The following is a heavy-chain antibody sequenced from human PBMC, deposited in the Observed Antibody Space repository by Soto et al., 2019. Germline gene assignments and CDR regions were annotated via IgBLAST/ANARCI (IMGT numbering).Heavy chain of an antibody. D-gene: IGHD6-19*01. Sequence: QVRLVESGGGVVQAGRSLRLSCEASGFTFRDYGMNWVRQAPGKGLEWVGVILYDGSESYYADSVKGRFSFSRDNSNNIMYLQMNSRKTEDTAVYYCVKGGPEAGRDFDYWGQGTLVTVSS. CDR1: GFTFRDYG. CDR3: VKGGPEAGRDFDY. V-gene: IGHV3-30*18. J-gene: IGHJ4*02. CDR2: ILYDGSES.